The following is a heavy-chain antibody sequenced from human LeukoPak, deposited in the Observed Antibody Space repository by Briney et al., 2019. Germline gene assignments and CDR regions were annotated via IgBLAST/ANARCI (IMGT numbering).Heavy chain of an antibody. J-gene: IGHJ4*02. V-gene: IGHV3-74*01. D-gene: IGHD1-1*01. CDR2: INNEGSDT. Sequence: GGSLRHSCAASGFTFSSYWMHWVRQAPGKGLVWVSRINNEGSDTIYADSVKGRFTISRDNAKNTLYLQINSLRAEDTAVYYCARGGGGNFDYWGQGTLVTVSS. CDR3: ARGGGGNFDY. CDR1: GFTFSSYW.